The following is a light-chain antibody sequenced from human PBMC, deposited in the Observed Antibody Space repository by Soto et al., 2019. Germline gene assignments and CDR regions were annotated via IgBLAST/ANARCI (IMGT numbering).Light chain of an antibody. V-gene: IGLV1-40*01. J-gene: IGLJ3*02. Sequence: QSVLTQPPSVSGAPGQRVTISCTGRSSNIGAGYDVHWYQQLPGAAPKLLIYGNSNRPSGVPDRYSGSKSSTSASLAITGLQAEDEDDYYCQSYDSSLSGSVYGGGTKLTVL. CDR1: SSNIGAGYD. CDR3: QSYDSSLSGSV. CDR2: GNS.